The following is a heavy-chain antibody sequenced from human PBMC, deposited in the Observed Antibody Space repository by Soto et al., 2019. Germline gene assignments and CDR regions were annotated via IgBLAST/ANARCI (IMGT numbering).Heavy chain of an antibody. Sequence: PSQTLSLTCAISEDSVSSDSAAWNWIRQSPSRGLEWLGRTYYRSKWKYDYAVSVKSRITINPDTSKNQFSLQLRSVTPEDTAVYYCARDCHYGDYVPYDFWGQGSLVTVSS. D-gene: IGHD4-17*01. CDR3: ARDCHYGDYVPYDF. CDR2: TYYRSKWKY. CDR1: EDSVSSDSAA. V-gene: IGHV6-1*01. J-gene: IGHJ4*02.